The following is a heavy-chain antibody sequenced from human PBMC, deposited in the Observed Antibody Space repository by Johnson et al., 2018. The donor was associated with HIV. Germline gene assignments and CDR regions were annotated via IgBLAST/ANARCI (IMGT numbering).Heavy chain of an antibody. Sequence: VQLVESGGGLVQPGGSLRLSCAASGFTVSSNYMSWVRQAPGKGLEWVSVIYSGGSTYYADSAKGRFTISRDNSKHTLYLQMNSLRAEDTAVYYCARDRRGGYYNFWSGYNPEDGAFDIWGQGTMVTVSS. CDR3: ARDRRGGYYNFWSGYNPEDGAFDI. D-gene: IGHD3-3*01. CDR2: IYSGGST. V-gene: IGHV3-66*01. J-gene: IGHJ3*02. CDR1: GFTVSSNY.